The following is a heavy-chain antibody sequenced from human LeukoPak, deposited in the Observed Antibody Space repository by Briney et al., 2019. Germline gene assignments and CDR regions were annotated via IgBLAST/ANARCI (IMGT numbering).Heavy chain of an antibody. CDR2: ISGSGGST. V-gene: IGHV3-23*01. Sequence: PGGSLRLSCAASGFTFSSYAMSWVRQAPGKGLEWVSAISGSGGSTYYADSVKGWFTISRDNSKNTLYLQMNSLRAEDTAVYYCASRSSGYYQSADYWGQGTLVTVSS. J-gene: IGHJ4*02. D-gene: IGHD3-22*01. CDR3: ASRSSGYYQSADY. CDR1: GFTFSSYA.